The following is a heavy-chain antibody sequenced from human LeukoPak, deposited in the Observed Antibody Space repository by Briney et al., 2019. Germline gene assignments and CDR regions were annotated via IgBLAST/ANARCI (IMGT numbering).Heavy chain of an antibody. J-gene: IGHJ4*02. V-gene: IGHV4-34*01. CDR1: GGSFSSYY. CDR3: AILKLTGYSSGLDY. D-gene: IGHD6-19*01. CDR2: INHSGST. Sequence: SETLSLTCAVYGGSFSSYYWSWIRQPPGKGLEWIGEINHSGSTNYNPSLKSRVTISVDTSKNQFSLKLSSVTAADTAVYYCAILKLTGYSSGLDYWGQGTLVTVSS.